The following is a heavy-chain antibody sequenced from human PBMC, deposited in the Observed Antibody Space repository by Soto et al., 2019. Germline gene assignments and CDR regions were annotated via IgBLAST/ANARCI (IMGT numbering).Heavy chain of an antibody. Sequence: PSGTMAPTCTFSGGSSSSDYWSSIRQPPGKGLKWIWYIYYSGSTNYNPSLKIRVTISVDTSKNHFSLKLSSLTSTDTAVYYGARDRGEIGEAATGWGEAWGQANLSNVSA. V-gene: IGHV4-59*01. CDR3: ARDRGEIGEAATGWGEA. D-gene: IGHD3-16*01. CDR2: IYYSGST. J-gene: IGHJ5*02. CDR1: GGSSSSDY.